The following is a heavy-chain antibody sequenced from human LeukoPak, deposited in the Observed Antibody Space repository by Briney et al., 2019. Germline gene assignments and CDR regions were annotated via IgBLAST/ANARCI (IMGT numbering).Heavy chain of an antibody. CDR3: ARALYYDSSGLPAAYFQH. CDR1: GGSISNSNYY. Sequence: SETLSLTCTVSGGSISNSNYYWGWIRQPPGKGLEWIGSIYYSGSTYYNPSLKSRVTISVDTSKNQFSLKLSSVTAADTAVYYCARALYYDSSGLPAAYFQHWGQGTLVTVSS. CDR2: IYYSGST. V-gene: IGHV4-39*01. J-gene: IGHJ1*01. D-gene: IGHD3-22*01.